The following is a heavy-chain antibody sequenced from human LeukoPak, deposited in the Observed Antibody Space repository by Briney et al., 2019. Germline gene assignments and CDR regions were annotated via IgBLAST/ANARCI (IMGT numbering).Heavy chain of an antibody. CDR3: ARGPERAWSGFFFSYGMDV. D-gene: IGHD3-3*01. J-gene: IGHJ6*02. Sequence: ASVKVSCKASGYTFTGYYMHWVRQAPGQGLEWMGWINPNSGGTNYAQKFQGGVTMTRDTSISTAYMELSRLRSDDTAVYYCARGPERAWSGFFFSYGMDVWGQGTTVTVSS. V-gene: IGHV1-2*02. CDR2: INPNSGGT. CDR1: GYTFTGYY.